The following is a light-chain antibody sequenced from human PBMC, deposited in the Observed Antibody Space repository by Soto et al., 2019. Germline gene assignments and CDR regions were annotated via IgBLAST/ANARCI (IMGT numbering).Light chain of an antibody. CDR2: AAS. CDR3: QKYNSAPEA. V-gene: IGKV1-27*01. CDR1: QGISNY. J-gene: IGKJ3*01. Sequence: DLQMTQSPSSLSASIGDRVSITCRASQGISNYLAWHQQKPGKAPKVLIYAASTLHSGVPSRFSGSGSGTDFTLTISSLQPEDVATYYCQKYNSAPEAFGPGTKVDSK.